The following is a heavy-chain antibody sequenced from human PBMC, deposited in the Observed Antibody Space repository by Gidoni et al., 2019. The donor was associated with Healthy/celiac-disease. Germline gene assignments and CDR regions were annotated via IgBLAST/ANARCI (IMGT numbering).Heavy chain of an antibody. V-gene: IGHV3-33*01. CDR2: IWYDGSNK. CDR3: ARDNAEYSYGHDAFDI. CDR1: VFPFSSYG. Sequence: QVQLVESGGGVVQPGRSLRLSCAASVFPFSSYGMHWVRQAPGKGLEWVAVIWYDGSNKYYADSVKGRFTISRDNSKNTLYLQMNSLRAEDTAVYYCARDNAEYSYGHDAFDIWGQGTMVTVSS. J-gene: IGHJ3*02. D-gene: IGHD5-18*01.